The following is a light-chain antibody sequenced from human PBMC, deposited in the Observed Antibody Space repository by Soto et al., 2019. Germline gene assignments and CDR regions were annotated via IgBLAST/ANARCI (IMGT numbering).Light chain of an antibody. CDR3: CSYAGSYSLYV. CDR1: SSDVGDYNY. CDR2: DVS. Sequence: QSALTQPRSVSGSPGQSVTISCTGTSSDVGDYNYVSWYQQHPGKAPKLMIYDVSKRPSGVPYRFSGSKSGNTASLTISGLQAEDEADYYCCSYAGSYSLYVFGTGTKLTVL. V-gene: IGLV2-11*01. J-gene: IGLJ1*01.